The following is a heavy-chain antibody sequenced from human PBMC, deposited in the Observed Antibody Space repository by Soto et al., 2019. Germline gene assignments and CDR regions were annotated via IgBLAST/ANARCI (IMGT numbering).Heavy chain of an antibody. Sequence: QVQLVESGGGVVQPGRSLRLSCAASGFTFSSYGMHWVRQAPGKGLEWVAVIWYDGSNKYYADSVKGRFTISRDNSKKTLYLQMNSLRAEDTAVYYCARDVVLKLRGINLTGGRSYGGMDVWGQGTTVTVSS. J-gene: IGHJ6*02. V-gene: IGHV3-33*01. CDR1: GFTFSSYG. CDR3: ARDVVLKLRGINLTGGRSYGGMDV. D-gene: IGHD7-27*01. CDR2: IWYDGSNK.